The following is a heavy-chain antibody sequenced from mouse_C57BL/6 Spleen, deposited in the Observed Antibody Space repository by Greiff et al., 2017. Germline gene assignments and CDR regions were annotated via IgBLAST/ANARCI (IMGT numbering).Heavy chain of an antibody. CDR2: INPNYGTT. D-gene: IGHD1-1*01. Sequence: VQLKQSGPELVKPGASVKISCKASGYSFTDYNMNWVKQSNGKSLEWIGVINPNYGTTSYNQKFKGKATLTVDQSSSTAYMQLNSLTSEDSAVYYCARWGYYGSSYAWFAYWGQGTLVTVSA. CDR3: ARWGYYGSSYAWFAY. CDR1: GYSFTDYN. J-gene: IGHJ3*01. V-gene: IGHV1-39*01.